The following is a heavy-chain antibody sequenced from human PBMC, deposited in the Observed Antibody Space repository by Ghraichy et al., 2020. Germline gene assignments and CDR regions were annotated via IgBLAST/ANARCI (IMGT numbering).Heavy chain of an antibody. Sequence: SETLSLTCTVSGGSISSYYWSWIRQPPGKGLEWIGYIYYSGSTNYSPYLKSRVTISVDTSKNQFSLKLSSVTAADTAVYYCARGSVGAKEYAFDYWGQGTLVTVSS. J-gene: IGHJ4*02. V-gene: IGHV4-59*01. CDR1: GGSISSYY. CDR3: ARGSVGAKEYAFDY. D-gene: IGHD1-26*01. CDR2: IYYSGST.